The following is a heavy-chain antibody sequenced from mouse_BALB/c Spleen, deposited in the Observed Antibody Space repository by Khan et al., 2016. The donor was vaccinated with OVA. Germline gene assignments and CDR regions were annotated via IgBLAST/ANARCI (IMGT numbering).Heavy chain of an antibody. V-gene: IGHV2-2*02. J-gene: IGHJ3*01. Sequence: QVQLKQSGPGLVQPSQSLSITCTVFGFSLTSYGVHWVRQSPGKGLEWLGMIWSGGITDYNAAFISRLTINKDNSKSQVFFKMNSLQTNDTAIYYCARNYDYDEGLAYWGQGTLVTVSA. CDR3: ARNYDYDEGLAY. D-gene: IGHD2-4*01. CDR2: IWSGGIT. CDR1: GFSLTSYG.